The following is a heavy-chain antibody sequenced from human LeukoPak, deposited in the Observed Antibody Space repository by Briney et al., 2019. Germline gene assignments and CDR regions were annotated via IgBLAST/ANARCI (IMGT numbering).Heavy chain of an antibody. CDR3: ARDPNGDYIGAFDM. CDR2: IIPIFGTA. J-gene: IGHJ3*02. CDR1: GGAFSSYA. D-gene: IGHD4-17*01. Sequence: SVKVSCKASGGAFSSYAISWVRQAPGQGLEWMGGIIPIFGTANYAQKFQGRVTITTDESTSTAYMELSSLRSEDTAVYYCARDPNGDYIGAFDMWGPGTMVTVSS. V-gene: IGHV1-69*05.